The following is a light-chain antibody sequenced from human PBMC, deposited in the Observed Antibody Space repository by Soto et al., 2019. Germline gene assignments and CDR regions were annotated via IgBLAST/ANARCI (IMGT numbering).Light chain of an antibody. CDR1: QSVSNNY. CDR2: GAS. J-gene: IGKJ3*01. CDR3: QQYGRSPFT. Sequence: EIVLTQSPGTLSLSPGERATLSCRASQSVSNNYLAWYQQKPGQAPRLLIYGASNRATGIPDRFSGSGSGTDFTLTINRLEPGDFAVYYCQQYGRSPFTFGPGTKVVSN. V-gene: IGKV3-20*01.